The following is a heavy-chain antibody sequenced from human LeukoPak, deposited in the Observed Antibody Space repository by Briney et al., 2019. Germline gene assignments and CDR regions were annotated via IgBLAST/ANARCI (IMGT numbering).Heavy chain of an antibody. CDR1: GGSIGTYF. D-gene: IGHD4/OR15-4a*01. V-gene: IGHV4-59*01. CDR3: ARDSGYDYGRVYFDL. CDR2: NSYGGGA. J-gene: IGHJ4*02. Sequence: SETLSLTCSVSGGSIGTYFWTWIRQPPGKGLEWLGYNSYGGGANYNPSLKGRLTISLDPSNNQFSLRLSSMTAADTAVYYCARDSGYDYGRVYFDLWGQGTLVTVSS.